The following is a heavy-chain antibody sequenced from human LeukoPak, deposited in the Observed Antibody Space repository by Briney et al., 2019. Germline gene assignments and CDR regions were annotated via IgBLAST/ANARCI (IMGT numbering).Heavy chain of an antibody. D-gene: IGHD7-27*01. CDR1: GFTFSTYW. CDR2: INSDGSST. CDR3: ARGPSGWGSLDS. J-gene: IGHJ4*02. Sequence: GGALRLSCSASGFTFSTYWMHWVRQAPPKEVVGVSRINSDGSSTNYADSVTSRFTISRDNAKNTLYLQVKSLRAEDTAVYYCARGPSGWGSLDSWGQGTLVTVSS. V-gene: IGHV3-74*01.